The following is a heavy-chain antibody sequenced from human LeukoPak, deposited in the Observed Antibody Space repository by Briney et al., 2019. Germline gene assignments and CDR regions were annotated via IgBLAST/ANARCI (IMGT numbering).Heavy chain of an antibody. CDR3: ARLVYDSRGYDSFDI. V-gene: IGHV4-31*03. Sequence: SETLSLICTVSGGSISSDKYYWSWIRQHPGKGLEWIGYIYYSGGTYYNPSLKSRFTISVATSKNQFSLKLSSVTAADTAVYYCARLVYDSRGYDSFDIWGQGTMVTVSS. D-gene: IGHD3-22*01. CDR2: IYYSGGT. J-gene: IGHJ3*02. CDR1: GGSISSDKYY.